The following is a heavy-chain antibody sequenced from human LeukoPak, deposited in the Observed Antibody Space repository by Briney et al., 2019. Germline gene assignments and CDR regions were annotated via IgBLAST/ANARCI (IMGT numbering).Heavy chain of an antibody. V-gene: IGHV3-23*01. CDR3: ARIKRENIAAAGTVDY. Sequence: GGSLRLSCAASGFTFSNYAMSWVRQAPGKGLEWVSAISGSGGSTYYADSVKGRFTISRDNSKNTLYLQMNSLRAEDTAVYYCARIKRENIAAAGTVDYWGQGTLVTVSS. CDR2: ISGSGGST. CDR1: GFTFSNYA. J-gene: IGHJ4*02. D-gene: IGHD6-13*01.